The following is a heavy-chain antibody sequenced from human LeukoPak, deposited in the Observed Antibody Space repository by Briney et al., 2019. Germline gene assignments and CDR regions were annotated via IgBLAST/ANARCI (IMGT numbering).Heavy chain of an antibody. CDR3: ASHWAQQVVSDY. V-gene: IGHV3-30*03. Sequence: GGSLRLSCAASGFTFSRYGMHWVRQAPGKGLEWVAVISYDGRNKYYADSVKGQFALSRDNSKSTLYLQMSSLRVEDTAIYYCASHWAQQVVSDYWGQGTLVTVSS. CDR2: ISYDGRNK. D-gene: IGHD6-13*01. CDR1: GFTFSRYG. J-gene: IGHJ4*02.